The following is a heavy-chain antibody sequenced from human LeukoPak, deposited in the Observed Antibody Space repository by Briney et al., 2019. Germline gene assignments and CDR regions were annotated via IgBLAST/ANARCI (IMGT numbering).Heavy chain of an antibody. CDR3: TLGSY. CDR1: GYTFNKYA. J-gene: IGHJ4*02. D-gene: IGHD3-10*01. CDR2: INTNTGNP. V-gene: IGHV7-4-1*02. Sequence: ASVKVSCKASGYTFNKYAINWVRQAPGQGLEWMGWINTNTGNPSYARDFTGRFVFSLDTSVNSAFLQINNLKAEDTAFYYCTLGSYWGQGTLVSVSS.